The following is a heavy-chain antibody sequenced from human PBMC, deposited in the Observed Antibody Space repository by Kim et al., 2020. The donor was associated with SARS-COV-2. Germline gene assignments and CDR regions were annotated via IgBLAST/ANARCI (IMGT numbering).Heavy chain of an antibody. CDR2: T. Sequence: TNCNPSLKGRVTISVDTSKNQFSLKLSSVTAADTAVYYCARDTSGSLIDYWGQGTLVTVSS. J-gene: IGHJ4*02. V-gene: IGHV4-59*01. CDR3: ARDTSGSLIDY. D-gene: IGHD1-26*01.